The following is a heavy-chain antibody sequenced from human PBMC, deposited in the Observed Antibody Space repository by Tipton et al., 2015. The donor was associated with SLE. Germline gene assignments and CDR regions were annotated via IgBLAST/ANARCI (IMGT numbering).Heavy chain of an antibody. CDR2: IYYGGNT. D-gene: IGHD3-22*01. V-gene: IGHV4-39*07. Sequence: TLSLTCTVSGGSIITTSYYWGWVRQPPGKGLEWIGSIYYGGNTYYDPSLKSRVTISVDTSKNQFSLKLSSVTAADTAVYYCARDEYRYDATGYHLLGHFDFWGQGTLVTVSS. J-gene: IGHJ4*02. CDR1: GGSIITTSYY. CDR3: ARDEYRYDATGYHLLGHFDF.